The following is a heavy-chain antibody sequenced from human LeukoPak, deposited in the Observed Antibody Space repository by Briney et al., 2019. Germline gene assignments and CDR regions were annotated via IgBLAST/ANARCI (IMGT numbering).Heavy chain of an antibody. CDR1: GFTFSSYT. Sequence: GGSLRLSCAASGFTFSSYTMHWVRQAPGKGLEWVSSISSSSSYIYYADSVKGRFTISRDNAKNSLYLQMNSLRAEDTAVYYCARGGGSNYDYGDYYYYYMDVWGKGTTVTVSS. V-gene: IGHV3-21*01. J-gene: IGHJ6*03. CDR3: ARGGGSNYDYGDYYYYYMDV. D-gene: IGHD4-17*01. CDR2: ISSSSSYI.